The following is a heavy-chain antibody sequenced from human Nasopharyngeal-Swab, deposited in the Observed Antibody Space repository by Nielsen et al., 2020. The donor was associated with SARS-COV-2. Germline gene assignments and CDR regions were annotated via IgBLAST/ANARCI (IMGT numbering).Heavy chain of an antibody. Sequence: SVTVSCKASGYTFTGFYIHWVRQAPGQGLEWMGRIYANSGATTYAQRFQGRVTMTRDTSINTAYMELTRLTSDDTAIYYCATKLNWALPFDSWGQGTLVTVSA. J-gene: IGHJ4*02. V-gene: IGHV1-2*06. D-gene: IGHD1-1*01. CDR2: IYANSGAT. CDR1: GYTFTGFY. CDR3: ATKLNWALPFDS.